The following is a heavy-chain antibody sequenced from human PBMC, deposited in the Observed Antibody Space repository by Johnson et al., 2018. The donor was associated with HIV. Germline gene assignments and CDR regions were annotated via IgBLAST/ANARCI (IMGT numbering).Heavy chain of an antibody. Sequence: QVQLVESGGGVVQPGGSLRLSCVASGFTFTSYWMSWVRQAPGKGLEWVSGINWNGGSTGYADSVKGRFTISRDNSKNTLYLQMNSLRAEDTAVYYCAKGKHIVATTDAFDIWGQGTMVTVSS. J-gene: IGHJ3*02. D-gene: IGHD5-12*01. CDR3: AKGKHIVATTDAFDI. CDR2: INWNGGST. V-gene: IGHV3-NL1*01. CDR1: GFTFTSYW.